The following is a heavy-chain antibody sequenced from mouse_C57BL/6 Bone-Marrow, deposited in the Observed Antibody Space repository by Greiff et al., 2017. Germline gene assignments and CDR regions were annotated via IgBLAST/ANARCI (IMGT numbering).Heavy chain of an antibody. CDR3: ANAYYSNYFDV. J-gene: IGHJ1*03. CDR1: GYAFSSSW. V-gene: IGHV1-82*01. CDR2: IYPGDGDT. D-gene: IGHD2-5*01. Sequence: VQLQQSGPELVKPGASVKISCKASGYAFSSSWMNWVKQRPGKGLEWIGRIYPGDGDTNYNGKFKGKATLTADKSSSTAYMQLSSLTSEDSAVYFCANAYYSNYFDVWGTGTTVTVSS.